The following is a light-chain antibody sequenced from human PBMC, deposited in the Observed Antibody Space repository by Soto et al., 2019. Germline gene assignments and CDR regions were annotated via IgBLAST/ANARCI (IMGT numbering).Light chain of an antibody. J-gene: IGKJ1*01. V-gene: IGKV3-20*01. Sequence: IVLTQSPGTLSLSPGETATLSCRASDSLSPHSIAWYQQKPGQAPRLLIYGPSGRATGIPDRISGSGSGTDFTLTISGLEPEDFAVYYCQQYNNWPPWTFGQGTKV. CDR2: GPS. CDR3: QQYNNWPPWT. CDR1: DSLSPHS.